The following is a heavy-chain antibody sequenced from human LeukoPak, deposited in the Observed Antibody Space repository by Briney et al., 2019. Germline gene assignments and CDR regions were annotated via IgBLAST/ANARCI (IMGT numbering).Heavy chain of an antibody. V-gene: IGHV3-48*03. Sequence: GGSLRLSCAASGFTFSSYEMNWVRQAPGKGLEWVSYISSSGSTIYYADSVKGRFTISRDNAKNSLYLQMNSLRAEDTAVYYCARVPGGGSTSGLGYYFDYWGQGTLVTVSS. J-gene: IGHJ4*02. CDR1: GFTFSSYE. CDR2: ISSSGSTI. CDR3: ARVPGGGSTSGLGYYFDY. D-gene: IGHD2-2*01.